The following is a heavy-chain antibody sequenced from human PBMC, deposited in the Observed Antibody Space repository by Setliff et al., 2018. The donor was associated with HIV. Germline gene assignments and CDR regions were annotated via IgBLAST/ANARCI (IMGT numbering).Heavy chain of an antibody. V-gene: IGHV4-59*10. Sequence: PSETLSLTCVVYGGSFGGYYWSWIRQPPGKGLEWIGRLHLSGDTNYNPSLKSRVTMSIDTSKNQFSLKLSSVTAADTAVYYCARDNSYYYGSGSHYWYGMDVWGQGTTVTVSS. CDR3: ARDNSYYYGSGSHYWYGMDV. J-gene: IGHJ6*01. CDR2: LHLSGDT. D-gene: IGHD3-10*01. CDR1: GGSFGGYY.